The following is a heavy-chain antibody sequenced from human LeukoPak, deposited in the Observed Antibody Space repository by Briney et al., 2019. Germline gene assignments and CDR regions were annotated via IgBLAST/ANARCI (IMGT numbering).Heavy chain of an antibody. CDR1: GFIFRDFS. Sequence: PWGSLRLSCSVSGFIFRDFSMSWVRQAPGKGLEWVAKMNEYGSEIFYVDSVKGRFTISRDNGKNSLYLQMNRLRAEDTAVYYCAKDEDTAINSLGYWGQGTLVTVSS. CDR3: AKDEDTAINSLGY. V-gene: IGHV3-7*01. J-gene: IGHJ4*02. D-gene: IGHD5-18*01. CDR2: MNEYGSEI.